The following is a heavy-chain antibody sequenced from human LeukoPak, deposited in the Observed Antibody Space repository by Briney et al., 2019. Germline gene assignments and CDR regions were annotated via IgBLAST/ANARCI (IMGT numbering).Heavy chain of an antibody. CDR1: DGSISSGSYY. CDR3: LGVAATLGWYFDL. CDR2: IYTSGST. J-gene: IGHJ2*01. Sequence: PSETLSLTCTVSDGSISSGSYYWSWIRQPAGKGLEWIGRIYTSGSTNYNPSLKSRVTISVDTSKNQFSLKLSSVTAADTAVYYCLGVAATLGWYFDLWGRGTLVTVSS. V-gene: IGHV4-61*02. D-gene: IGHD2-15*01.